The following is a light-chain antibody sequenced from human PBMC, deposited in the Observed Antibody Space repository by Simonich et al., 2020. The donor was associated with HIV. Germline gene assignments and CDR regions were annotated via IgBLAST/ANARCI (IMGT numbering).Light chain of an antibody. V-gene: IGLV2-14*03. CDR3: SSYTSSSTVV. CDR1: SSDVGGYNS. CDR2: NVS. J-gene: IGLJ2*01. Sequence: QSALTQPPSASGSPGQSVTISCTGTSSDVGGYNSVSWYQQHPGKAPKLMIYNVSNRPSGVSNRFSGSKSGNTASLTISGLQAEDEADYHCSSYTSSSTVVFGGGTKVTVL.